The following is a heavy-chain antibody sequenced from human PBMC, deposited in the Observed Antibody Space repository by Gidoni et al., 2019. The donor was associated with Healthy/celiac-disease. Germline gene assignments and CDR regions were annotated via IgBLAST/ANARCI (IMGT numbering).Heavy chain of an antibody. CDR1: DFTFSNAW. D-gene: IGHD2-2*01. CDR2: IKSKTDGGTT. CDR3: TTANSYHAFDI. V-gene: IGHV3-15*01. Sequence: EVQLVESVGGWVKPGGSLRLSWSASDFTFSNAWMSRVRQAPGKGLDWVGRIKSKTDGGTTDSAPPVKGRFTISRDDPKNTLYLQMNSLKPEEPAVYYGTTANSYHAFDIWGQGTMVTVSS. J-gene: IGHJ3*02.